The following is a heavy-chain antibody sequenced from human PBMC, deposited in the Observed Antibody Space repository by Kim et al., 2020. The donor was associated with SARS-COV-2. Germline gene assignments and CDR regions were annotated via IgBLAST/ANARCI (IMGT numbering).Heavy chain of an antibody. CDR3: ARDLGISGTDFHYFYGLDV. V-gene: IGHV4-59*13. D-gene: IGHD1-26*01. J-gene: IGHJ6*01. Sequence: SETLSLTCTVSGSSINTFYWSWLRQAPGKGLEWMGYVFQSGRTKYNPSLKSRVTISLDTPKNQVSLKLKSVTAADTATYFCARDLGISGTDFHYFYGLDV. CDR2: VFQSGRT. CDR1: GSSINTFY.